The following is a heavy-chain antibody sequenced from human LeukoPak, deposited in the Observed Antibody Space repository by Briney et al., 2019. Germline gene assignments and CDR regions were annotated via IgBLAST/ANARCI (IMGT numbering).Heavy chain of an antibody. CDR1: GFTFSSYS. D-gene: IGHD6-19*01. V-gene: IGHV3-21*01. CDR2: ISSSSSYI. CDR3: ARGSGWYYYYYGMDV. J-gene: IGHJ6*02. Sequence: AGSLRLSCAASGFTFSSYSMNWVRQAPGKGLEWVSSISSSSSYIYYADSVKGRFTISRDNAKNSLYLQMNSLRAEDTAVYYCARGSGWYYYYYGMDVWGQGTTVTASS.